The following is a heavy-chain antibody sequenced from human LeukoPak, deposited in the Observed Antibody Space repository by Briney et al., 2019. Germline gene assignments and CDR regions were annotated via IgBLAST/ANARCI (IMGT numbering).Heavy chain of an antibody. V-gene: IGHV4-59*12. J-gene: IGHJ5*02. CDR2: THHSGNT. D-gene: IGHD3-3*01. Sequence: SETLSLTCSVSGATFSDNFWSWIRQPPGKGLEWIAYTHHSGNTGYNPSLKSRVTMSVDTSKNQFSLKLSSVTAADTAVYYCARDMYYDFWSGSNWFDPWGQGTLVTVSS. CDR3: ARDMYYDFWSGSNWFDP. CDR1: GATFSDNF.